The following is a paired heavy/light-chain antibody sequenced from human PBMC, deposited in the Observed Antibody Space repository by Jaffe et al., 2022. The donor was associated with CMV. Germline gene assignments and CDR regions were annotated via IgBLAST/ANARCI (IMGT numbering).Light chain of an antibody. CDR3: QSYDSSLIAEV. J-gene: IGLJ2*01. CDR1: SSNIGAGYD. CDR2: GNS. V-gene: IGLV1-40*01. Sequence: QSVLTQPPSVSGAPGQRVTISCTGSSSNIGAGYDVHWYQQLPGTAPKLLIYGNSNRPSGVPDRFSGSKSGTSASLAITGLQAEDEADYYCQSYDSSLIAEVFGGGTKLTVL.
Heavy chain of an antibody. CDR2: IWYDGSNK. Sequence: QVQLVESGGGVVQPGRSLRLSCAASGFTFSSYGMHWVRQAPGKGLEWVAVIWYDGSNKYYADSVKGRFTISRDNSKNTLYLQMNSLRAEDTAVYYCARGHSSGYYRWVSVGADAFDIWGQGTMVTVSS. CDR1: GFTFSSYG. V-gene: IGHV3-33*01. D-gene: IGHD3-22*01. CDR3: ARGHSSGYYRWVSVGADAFDI. J-gene: IGHJ3*02.